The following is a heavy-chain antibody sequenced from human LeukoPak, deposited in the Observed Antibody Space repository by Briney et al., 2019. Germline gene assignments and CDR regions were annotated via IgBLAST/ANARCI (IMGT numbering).Heavy chain of an antibody. CDR2: IYYSGST. CDR3: AREVISVAGTFDY. CDR1: GGSISSYY. V-gene: IGHV4-59*12. D-gene: IGHD6-19*01. J-gene: IGHJ4*02. Sequence: SETLSLTCTVSGGSISSYYWSWIRQPPGKGLEWIGYIYYSGSTNYNPSLKSRVTISADTSKNQFSLKLSSVTAADTAVYYCAREVISVAGTFDYWGQGTLVTVSS.